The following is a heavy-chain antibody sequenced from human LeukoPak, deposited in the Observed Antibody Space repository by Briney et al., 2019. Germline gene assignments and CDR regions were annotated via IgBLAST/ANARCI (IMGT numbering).Heavy chain of an antibody. CDR1: GGSFSGYY. D-gene: IGHD3-22*01. CDR2: IIHSEST. J-gene: IGHJ4*02. CDR3: ARSREDSSGYYHFDY. Sequence: KPSETLSLTCAVYGGSFSGYYWSWIRQPPGRGLGWIGEIIHSESTNYNPPLKSRVTISVDTSKNHFSLKLSSVTAADTAVYYCARSREDSSGYYHFDYWGQGTLVTVSS. V-gene: IGHV4-34*12.